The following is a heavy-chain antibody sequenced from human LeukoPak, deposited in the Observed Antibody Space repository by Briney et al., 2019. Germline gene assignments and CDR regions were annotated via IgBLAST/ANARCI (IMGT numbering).Heavy chain of an antibody. D-gene: IGHD3-22*01. CDR3: ARADYYDSSGTPGVFDY. CDR2: IYYSGST. V-gene: IGHV4-30-4*01. CDR1: GGSITSGDYY. J-gene: IGHJ4*02. Sequence: SETLSLTCTLSGGSITSGDYYWSWIRQAPGKGLEWIGYIYYSGSTYYNPSLKSRVTISVDTSKNQFSLKLSSVTAADTAVYDCARADYYDSSGTPGVFDYWGQGTLVTVSS.